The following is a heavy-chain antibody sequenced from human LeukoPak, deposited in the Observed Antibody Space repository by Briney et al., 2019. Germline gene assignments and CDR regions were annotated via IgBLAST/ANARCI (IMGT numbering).Heavy chain of an antibody. CDR3: ARELKKEWELLNAFDI. D-gene: IGHD1-26*01. Sequence: GGSLRLSCLVSGFTVSTNYMSWVRQAPGKGLEWVSVFYSGGNTYYADSVKGRFTISRDTSKNTLYLQMDSLRAEDTAVYYCARELKKEWELLNAFDIWGQGTMVTVSS. CDR2: FYSGGNT. CDR1: GFTVSTNY. J-gene: IGHJ3*02. V-gene: IGHV3-53*01.